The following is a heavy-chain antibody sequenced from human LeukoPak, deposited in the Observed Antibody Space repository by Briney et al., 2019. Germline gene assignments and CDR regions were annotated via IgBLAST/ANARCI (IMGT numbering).Heavy chain of an antibody. Sequence: ASVKVSCKASGYIFTGYYMHWVRQAPGQGLEWMGWINPNSGGTNYAQKFQGRVTMTRDTSISTAYMELSRLRSDDTAVYYCARGFVVPAAILGHYYCYGMDVWGQGTTVTVSS. D-gene: IGHD2-2*02. CDR3: ARGFVVPAAILGHYYCYGMDV. V-gene: IGHV1-2*02. J-gene: IGHJ6*02. CDR2: INPNSGGT. CDR1: GYIFTGYY.